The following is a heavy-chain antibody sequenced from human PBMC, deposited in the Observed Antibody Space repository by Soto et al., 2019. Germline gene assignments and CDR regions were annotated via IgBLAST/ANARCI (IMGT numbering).Heavy chain of an antibody. CDR1: GYTFSRYG. CDR2: ISGYNGHT. J-gene: IGHJ6*02. V-gene: IGHV1-18*01. CDR3: AKNGQPPYYYYGLDI. D-gene: IGHD2-8*01. Sequence: QGQLVQSEAEVKKPGASVKVSCKASGYTFSRYGISWVRQAPGQGLEWMGWISGYNGHTTYAQKFQGRVSMTIDTSTGTAYMELRSLTSDDTAAYYCAKNGQPPYYYYGLDIWGQGTKVTVSS.